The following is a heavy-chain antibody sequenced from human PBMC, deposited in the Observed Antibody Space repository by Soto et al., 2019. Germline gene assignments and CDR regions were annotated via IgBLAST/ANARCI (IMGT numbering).Heavy chain of an antibody. D-gene: IGHD4-17*01. V-gene: IGHV3-21*01. Sequence: PGGSLRLSCAASGFTFSSYSMNWVRQAPGKGLEWVSSISSSSSYIYYADSVKGRFTISRDNAKNSLYLQMNSLRAEDTAVYYCASTPNLYGDYIGYWGQGTLVTVYS. J-gene: IGHJ4*02. CDR3: ASTPNLYGDYIGY. CDR1: GFTFSSYS. CDR2: ISSSSSYI.